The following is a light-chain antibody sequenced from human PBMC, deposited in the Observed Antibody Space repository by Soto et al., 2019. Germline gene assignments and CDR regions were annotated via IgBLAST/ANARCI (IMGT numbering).Light chain of an antibody. Sequence: EIVLTQSPGTLSLSPEERATLSCRASQSVTSSYLAWYQQKPGQAPRILIYGASSSATGIPDRFSSSGSGTDFTLTISRLEPEDFAVYYCQEYGSSPLTFGGGTKVEIK. CDR3: QEYGSSPLT. J-gene: IGKJ4*01. V-gene: IGKV3-20*01. CDR1: QSVTSSY. CDR2: GAS.